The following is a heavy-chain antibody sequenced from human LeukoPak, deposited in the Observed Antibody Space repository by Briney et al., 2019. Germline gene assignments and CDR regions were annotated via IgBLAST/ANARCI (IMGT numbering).Heavy chain of an antibody. CDR1: RFTFRNYA. V-gene: IGHV3-30*04. D-gene: IGHD1-26*01. J-gene: IGHJ4*02. CDR3: AKERESYFEFDS. Sequence: GGSLRLSCAASRFTFRNYAMHWVRQAPGKGLEWLAVISSDGTNKDYADSMKGRFTISRDNSKNTLYLQMNSLRAEDTAIYFCAKERESYFEFDSWGQGTLVTVSS. CDR2: ISSDGTNK.